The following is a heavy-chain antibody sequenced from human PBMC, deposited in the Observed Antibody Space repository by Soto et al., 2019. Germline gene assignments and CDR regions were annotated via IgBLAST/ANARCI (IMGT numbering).Heavy chain of an antibody. CDR3: AKGILSATIGPYAMDV. J-gene: IGHJ6*02. Sequence: GGSLRLSCESSVFAFISYAMHWVRQAPGKGLEWVGVISYDGNYIYYADSVKGRFTISRDNSKNTLYVQVNSLRPEDTAVYYCAKGILSATIGPYAMDVWGQGTTVTVSS. D-gene: IGHD3-16*01. CDR1: VFAFISYA. V-gene: IGHV3-30*18. CDR2: ISYDGNYI.